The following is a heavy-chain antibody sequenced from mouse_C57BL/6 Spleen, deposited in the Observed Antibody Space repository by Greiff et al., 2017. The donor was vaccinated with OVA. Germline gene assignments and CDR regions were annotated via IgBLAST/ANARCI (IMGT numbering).Heavy chain of an antibody. J-gene: IGHJ2*01. CDR3: TTIYYGNFYYFDY. D-gene: IGHD2-1*01. CDR2: IDPENGDT. V-gene: IGHV14-4*01. CDR1: GFNIKDDY. Sequence: VQLKESGAELVRPGASVKLSCTASGFNIKDDYMHWVKQRPEQGLEWIGWIDPENGDTEYASKFQGKATITADTSSNTAYLQLSSLTSEDTAVYYCTTIYYGNFYYFDYWGQGTTLTVSS.